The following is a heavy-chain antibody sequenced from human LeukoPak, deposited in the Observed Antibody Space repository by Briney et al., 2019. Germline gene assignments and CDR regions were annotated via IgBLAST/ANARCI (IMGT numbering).Heavy chain of an antibody. Sequence: TSETLSLTCAVYGGSFSGYYWSWIRQPPGKGLEWIGEINHSGNNNYNPSLKSRVNISVDTSKNQFSLKLSSVTAADTAVYYCASQMARGYDFWSGYFTGGNYGMDVWGQGTTVTVSS. J-gene: IGHJ6*02. D-gene: IGHD3-3*01. V-gene: IGHV4-34*01. CDR3: ASQMARGYDFWSGYFTGGNYGMDV. CDR2: INHSGNN. CDR1: GGSFSGYY.